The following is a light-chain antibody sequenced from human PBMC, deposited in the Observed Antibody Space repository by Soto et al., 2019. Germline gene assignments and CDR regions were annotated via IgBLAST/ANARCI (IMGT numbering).Light chain of an antibody. CDR2: DTT. CDR3: FLSYNPPYV. Sequence: QAVVTKEPALTVAPGGTATCTCCSNTEAVTNGHYPYWFQQKPGQAPRTLIYDTTNRHSWTPARLSGSLLGGKAALTLSGAQPEDEAEYYCFLSYNPPYVFGTSTKVTVL. J-gene: IGLJ1*01. CDR1: TEAVTNGHY. V-gene: IGLV7-46*01.